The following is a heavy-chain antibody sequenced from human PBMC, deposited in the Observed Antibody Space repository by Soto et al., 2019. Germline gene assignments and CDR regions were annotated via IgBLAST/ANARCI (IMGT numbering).Heavy chain of an antibody. CDR1: GFTFSSYG. V-gene: IGHV3-30*18. Sequence: LRLSCVASGFTFSSYGMHWVRQAPGKGLEWVALISYDGSNKYYADSVKGRFTISRDNSKHTLYLQMSSLRPEDTSVYYCGKGVATTRSYYSYYGMDVWGQGTTVTVSS. D-gene: IGHD5-12*01. CDR3: GKGVATTRSYYSYYGMDV. CDR2: ISYDGSNK. J-gene: IGHJ6*02.